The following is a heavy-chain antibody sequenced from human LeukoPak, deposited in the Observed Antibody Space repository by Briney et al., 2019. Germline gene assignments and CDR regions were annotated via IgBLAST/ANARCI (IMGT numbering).Heavy chain of an antibody. J-gene: IGHJ4*02. D-gene: IGHD2-21*01. CDR1: GFTFNNAW. Sequence: GGSLRLSCAASGFTFNNAWMSWVRQAPGKGLEWVGHVKSKTDGGTTDYATPVKGRFIISRDDSKNTLFLQMNSLKTEDTAVYYCARDPLPRDCTSNYWGQGTLVTVSS. CDR3: ARDPLPRDCTSNY. V-gene: IGHV3-15*01. CDR2: VKSKTDGGTT.